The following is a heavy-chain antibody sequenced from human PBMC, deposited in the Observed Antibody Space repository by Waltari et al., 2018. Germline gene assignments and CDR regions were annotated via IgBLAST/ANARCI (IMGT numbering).Heavy chain of an antibody. CDR2: VYHYGNT. Sequence: QVQLQESGPGLVKPSGTLSLTCTGSGGSVSTDNWWHWVRQPPGKGLEWIGEVYHYGNTHYTPPLRSRLTIAVATSDNQSSLRLSSVTAADTAVYYCARNPCGGGTCHSAFDYWGQGILVTVSS. CDR1: GGSVSTDNW. D-gene: IGHD2-15*01. CDR3: ARNPCGGGTCHSAFDY. J-gene: IGHJ4*02. V-gene: IGHV4-4*02.